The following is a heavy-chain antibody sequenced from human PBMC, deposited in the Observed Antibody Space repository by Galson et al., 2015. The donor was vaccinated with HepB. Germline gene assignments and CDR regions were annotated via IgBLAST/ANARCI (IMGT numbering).Heavy chain of an antibody. V-gene: IGHV1-69*04. J-gene: IGHJ3*02. CDR3: ARVRDDYGDYIGAFDI. CDR1: GGTFSRHP. CDR2: IIPIVGTV. D-gene: IGHD4-17*01. Sequence: QSGAEVKKPGSSVKVSCKASGGTFSRHPISWVRQAPGQGLEWMGRIIPIVGTVNYAQKFQDRVTITADKSTTTAYMELSSLRSEDTAVYYCARVRDDYGDYIGAFDIWGQGTLVAVSS.